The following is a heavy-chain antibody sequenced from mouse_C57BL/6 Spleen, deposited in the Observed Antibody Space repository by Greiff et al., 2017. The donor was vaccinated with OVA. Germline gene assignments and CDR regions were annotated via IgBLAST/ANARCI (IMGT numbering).Heavy chain of an antibody. CDR1: GFTFSDYG. V-gene: IGHV5-17*01. Sequence: EVKLVESGGGLVKPGGSLKLSCAASGFTFSDYGMHWVRQAPEKGLEWVAYISSGSSTIYYADTVKGRFTISRDNAKNTLFLQMAGLRAEDTAMYYCARGTGGGFDYWGQGTTLTVSS. CDR2: ISSGSSTI. J-gene: IGHJ2*01. D-gene: IGHD3-3*01. CDR3: ARGTGGGFDY.